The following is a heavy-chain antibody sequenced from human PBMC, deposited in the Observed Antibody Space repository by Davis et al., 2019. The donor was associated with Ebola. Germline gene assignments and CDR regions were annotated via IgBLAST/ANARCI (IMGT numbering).Heavy chain of an antibody. Sequence: GESLKISCTASGFTFGDYAMSWVRQAPGKGLEWVGFIRSKAYGGTTEYAASVKGRFTISRDDSKSIAYLQMNSLKTEDTAVYYCTRVLFRYYYDSSGYYYDPGAFDIWGQGTMVTVSS. CDR2: IRSKAYGGTT. CDR1: GFTFGDYA. J-gene: IGHJ3*02. D-gene: IGHD3-22*01. CDR3: TRVLFRYYYDSSGYYYDPGAFDI. V-gene: IGHV3-49*04.